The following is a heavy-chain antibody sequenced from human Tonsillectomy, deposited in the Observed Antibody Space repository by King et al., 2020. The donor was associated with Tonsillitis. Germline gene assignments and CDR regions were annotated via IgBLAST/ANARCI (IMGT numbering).Heavy chain of an antibody. CDR2: ISSSSSYI. D-gene: IGHD1-26*01. CDR1: GFTFSSYS. Sequence: VQLVESGGGLVKPGGSLRLSCAASGFTFSSYSMNWVRQAPGKGLEWVSSISSSSSYIYYADSLKGRFTISRDNAKNSLYLQLNSLTAEDTAVYYCARDPERHSEHQHWYFDLWGRGTLVPVSS. J-gene: IGHJ2*01. V-gene: IGHV3-21*01. CDR3: ARDPERHSEHQHWYFDL.